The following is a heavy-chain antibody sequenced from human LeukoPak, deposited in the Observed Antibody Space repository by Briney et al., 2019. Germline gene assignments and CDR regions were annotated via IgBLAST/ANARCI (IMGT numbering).Heavy chain of an antibody. CDR2: IIPIFGTA. J-gene: IGHJ4*02. Sequence: ASVKVSCEASGGTYSSYAISWVRQAPGQGREWMGGIIPIFGTANYAQKFQGRVTITADESTSTAYMELSSLRSEDTAVYYCASTALDKYSSSWPIDYWGQGTLVTVSS. V-gene: IGHV1-69*13. D-gene: IGHD6-13*01. CDR1: GGTYSSYA. CDR3: ASTALDKYSSSWPIDY.